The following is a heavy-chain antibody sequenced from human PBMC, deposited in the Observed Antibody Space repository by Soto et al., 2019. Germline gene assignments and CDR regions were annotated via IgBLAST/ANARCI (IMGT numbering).Heavy chain of an antibody. D-gene: IGHD6-13*01. CDR1: GYTFTSYY. CDR2: INPSGGST. V-gene: IGHV1-46*01. J-gene: IGHJ6*02. Sequence: GASVKVSCKASGYTFTSYYMHWVRQAPGQGLEWMGIINPSGGSTSYAQKFQGRVTMTRDTSTSTVYMELSSLRSEDTAVYYCAGPRQQLATVLYYYYGMDVWGQGTTVTVSS. CDR3: AGPRQQLATVLYYYYGMDV.